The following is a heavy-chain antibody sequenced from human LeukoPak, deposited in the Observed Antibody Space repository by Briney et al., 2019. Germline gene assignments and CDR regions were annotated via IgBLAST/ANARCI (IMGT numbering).Heavy chain of an antibody. D-gene: IGHD4-17*01. CDR2: ISSSGDHT. CDR1: EFTFSSYS. V-gene: IGHV3-21*01. J-gene: IGHJ4*02. CDR3: ARNDYGDYGPDY. Sequence: SGGSLRLSCAASEFTFSSYSMNWVRQAPGKGLEGVSSISSSGDHTYYADSVKGRFTIYRDNAKNSLYVQMNSLGAEDTAVYYCARNDYGDYGPDYWGQGTLVTVSS.